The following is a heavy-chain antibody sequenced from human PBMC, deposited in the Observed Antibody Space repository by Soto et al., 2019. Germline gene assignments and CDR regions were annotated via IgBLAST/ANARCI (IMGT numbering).Heavy chain of an antibody. D-gene: IGHD2-15*01. Sequence: SETLSLTCTVSGGSISSYYWSWIRQPPGKGLEWIGYMYYGGRTNYNPSLKSRVTISVDTSKIQVSLKLSSVTAADTAVYFCARGTPSPLIVRSSRGPWFDPWGQGTLVTV. CDR2: MYYGGRT. J-gene: IGHJ5*02. CDR3: ARGTPSPLIVRSSRGPWFDP. V-gene: IGHV4-59*08. CDR1: GGSISSYY.